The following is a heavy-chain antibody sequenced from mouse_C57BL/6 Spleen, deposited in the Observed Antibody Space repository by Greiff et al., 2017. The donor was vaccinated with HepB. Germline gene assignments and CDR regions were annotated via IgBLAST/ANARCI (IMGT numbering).Heavy chain of an antibody. CDR1: GFTFSDYG. Sequence: EVQLQESGGGLVKPGGSLKLSCAASGFTFSDYGMHWVRQAPEKGLEWVAYISSGSSTIYYADTVQGRVTISRDNAKNTLFLQMTSLRSEDTAMYYCARSQYYFDYWGQGTTLTVSS. V-gene: IGHV5-17*01. CDR2: ISSGSSTI. J-gene: IGHJ2*01. CDR3: ARSQYYFDY.